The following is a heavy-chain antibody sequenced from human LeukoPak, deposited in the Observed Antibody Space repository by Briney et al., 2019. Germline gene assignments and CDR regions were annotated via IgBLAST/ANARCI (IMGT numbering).Heavy chain of an antibody. J-gene: IGHJ4*02. D-gene: IGHD3-9*01. CDR2: IYYSGST. Sequence: SETLSLTCSVSGGSMNSYYWSWIRQSPGKGLEWIGYIYYSGSTNYNPSLKSRVTISVDTSKNQFSLKLSSVTAADTAVYYCARHVWLQPFDYWGQGTLVTVPS. CDR1: GGSMNSYY. CDR3: ARHVWLQPFDY. V-gene: IGHV4-59*08.